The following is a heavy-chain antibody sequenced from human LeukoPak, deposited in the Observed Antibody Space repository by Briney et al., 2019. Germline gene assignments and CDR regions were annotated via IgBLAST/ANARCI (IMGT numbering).Heavy chain of an antibody. CDR1: GYRFSDYW. CDR3: ARFSGPSLEKNWFDP. CDR2: IFPHDSNI. J-gene: IGHJ5*02. D-gene: IGHD3-10*01. V-gene: IGHV5-51*01. Sequence: GESLKISCKGSGYRFSDYWIGWVRQMPGKGLEWMGIIFPHDSNIRYSPSFKGAITISADKSLSTAYLQWSSLEASDTAIYYCARFSGPSLEKNWFDPWGQGTLVTVSS.